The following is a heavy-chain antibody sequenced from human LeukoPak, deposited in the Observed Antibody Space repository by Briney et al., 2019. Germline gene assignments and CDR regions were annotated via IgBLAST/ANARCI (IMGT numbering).Heavy chain of an antibody. Sequence: GGSLRLSCAASGFTVSSNYMSWVRQAPGKGLEWVSVIYSGGSTYYADSVKGKFTISRDNSKNTLYLQMNSLRAEDTAVYYCARDPRAAAGWFDPWGQGTLVTVSS. CDR1: GFTVSSNY. J-gene: IGHJ5*02. CDR2: IYSGGST. D-gene: IGHD6-13*01. V-gene: IGHV3-66*01. CDR3: ARDPRAAAGWFDP.